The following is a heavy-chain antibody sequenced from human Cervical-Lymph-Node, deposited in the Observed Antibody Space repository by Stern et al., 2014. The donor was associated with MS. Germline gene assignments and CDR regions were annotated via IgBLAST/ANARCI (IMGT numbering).Heavy chain of an antibody. D-gene: IGHD2-2*01. V-gene: IGHV4-59*01. CDR1: GGSISSYY. Sequence: QVQLQESGPGLVKPSETLSLTCTVSGGSISSYYWSWIRQPPGKGLEWIGYIYYSGSTNYNPSLKSRVTISVDTSKNQFSLKLSSVTAADTAVYYCARDLRQLTQGRGWYYYGMDVWGQGTTVTVSS. CDR2: IYYSGST. CDR3: ARDLRQLTQGRGWYYYGMDV. J-gene: IGHJ6*02.